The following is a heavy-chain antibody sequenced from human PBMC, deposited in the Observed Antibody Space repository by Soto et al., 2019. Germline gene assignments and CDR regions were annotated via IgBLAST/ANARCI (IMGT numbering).Heavy chain of an antibody. V-gene: IGHV4-59*08. CDR3: AGGLGAFDI. D-gene: IGHD3-16*01. CDR2: IYFTGST. Sequence: QVQLQESGLGLVKPSETLSLTCTVSAGSISSYYWSWIRQPPGKGLEWIGYIYFTGSTNYNPSLKSRVTISVDTSKNQFSLTLSSVTAADTAVYYCAGGLGAFDIWGQGTMVTVSS. J-gene: IGHJ3*02. CDR1: AGSISSYY.